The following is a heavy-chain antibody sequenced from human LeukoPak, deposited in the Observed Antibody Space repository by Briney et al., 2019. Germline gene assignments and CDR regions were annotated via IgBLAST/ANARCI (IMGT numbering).Heavy chain of an antibody. Sequence: GASVKVSCKASGYTFTSYGISWVRQAPGQGLEWMGLISAYNGNTNYAQKLQGRVTMTTDTSTSTAYMELRSLRSDDTAVYYCARVKEDSSSWYLAPNFDYWGQGTLVTVSS. D-gene: IGHD6-13*01. CDR1: GYTFTSYG. J-gene: IGHJ4*02. CDR2: ISAYNGNT. V-gene: IGHV1-18*04. CDR3: ARVKEDSSSWYLAPNFDY.